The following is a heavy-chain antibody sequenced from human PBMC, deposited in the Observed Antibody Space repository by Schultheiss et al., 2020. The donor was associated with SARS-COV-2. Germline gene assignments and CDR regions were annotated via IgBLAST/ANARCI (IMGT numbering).Heavy chain of an antibody. J-gene: IGHJ6*02. Sequence: GGSLRLSCTASGFTFGDYAMSWFRQAPGKGLEWVAVIWYDGSNKYYADSVKGRFTISRDNSKNTLYLQMNSLRAEDTAVYYCAAEGSYGMDVWGQGTTVTVSS. CDR1: GFTFGDYA. CDR3: AAEGSYGMDV. V-gene: IGHV3-30*02. CDR2: IWYDGSNK.